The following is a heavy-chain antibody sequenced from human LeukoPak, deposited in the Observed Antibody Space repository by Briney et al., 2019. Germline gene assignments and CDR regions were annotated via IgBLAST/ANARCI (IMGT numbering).Heavy chain of an antibody. J-gene: IGHJ1*01. Sequence: GGSLRLSCAASGFTFSSYGMNWVRQAPGKGLEWVSGISGSGGTTYYPDSVKGRFTISRDNSKNTLYLHMNSLRAEDTAIYFCAKDPPNQLLYPAHFSHWGQGTLVTVSS. CDR2: ISGSGGTT. D-gene: IGHD2-2*01. CDR1: GFTFSSYG. CDR3: AKDPPNQLLYPAHFSH. V-gene: IGHV3-23*01.